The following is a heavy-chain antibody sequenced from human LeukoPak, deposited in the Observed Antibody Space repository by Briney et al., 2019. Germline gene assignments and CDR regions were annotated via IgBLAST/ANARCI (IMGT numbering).Heavy chain of an antibody. D-gene: IGHD2-21*02. CDR3: ARAMTDNYYYGMDV. Sequence: GGSLRLSCAASGFSFSNYEMNWVRQAPGKGLEWVSGTNWNGGSTGYADSVKGRFTISRDNAKNSPYLQMNSLRAEDTAFYYCARAMTDNYYYGMDVWGQGTTVTVSS. CDR1: GFSFSNYE. CDR2: TNWNGGST. J-gene: IGHJ6*02. V-gene: IGHV3-20*04.